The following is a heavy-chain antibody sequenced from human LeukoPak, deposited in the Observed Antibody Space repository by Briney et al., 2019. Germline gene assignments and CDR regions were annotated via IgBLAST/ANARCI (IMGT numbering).Heavy chain of an antibody. J-gene: IGHJ4*02. CDR2: INSDGSSI. V-gene: IGHV3-74*01. Sequence: GGSLRLSCAASGFTFSSHWMHWVRQAPGKGLVWVSRINSDGSSISYADSVKGRFTISRDNAKNTLYLQMNSLRAEDTAVYYCAKEQRGARETFDYWGQGTLVTVSS. CDR1: GFTFSSHW. CDR3: AKEQRGARETFDY.